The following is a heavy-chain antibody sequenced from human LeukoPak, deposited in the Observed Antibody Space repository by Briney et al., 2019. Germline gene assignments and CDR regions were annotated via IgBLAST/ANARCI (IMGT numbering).Heavy chain of an antibody. CDR3: ARRGDGYNLNFDY. CDR1: GYTFTSYW. CDR2: IYPGDSVT. D-gene: IGHD5-24*01. V-gene: IGHV5-51*01. Sequence: PGESLKISCKGTGYTFTSYWIGWVRQMPGKGLEWMGIIYPGDSVTRYSPSFQGQVTISADKSISTAYLQWSSLEASDTAMYYCARRGDGYNLNFDYWGQGTLVTASS. J-gene: IGHJ4*02.